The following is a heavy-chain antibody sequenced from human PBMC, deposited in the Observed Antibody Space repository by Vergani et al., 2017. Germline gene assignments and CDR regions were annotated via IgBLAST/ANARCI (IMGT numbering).Heavy chain of an antibody. V-gene: IGHV3-48*04. J-gene: IGHJ6*02. CDR1: GFTFSSYS. Sequence: EVQLVESGGGLVQPGGSLRLSCAASGFTFSSYSMNWVRQAPGKGREWVSYISSSSSSIYYADSVKGRFTISRDNAKNSLYLQMNSLRAEDTAVYYCARDEGGYDYYYYYGMDVWGQGTTVTVSS. CDR3: ARDEGGYDYYYYYGMDV. CDR2: ISSSSSSI. D-gene: IGHD5-12*01.